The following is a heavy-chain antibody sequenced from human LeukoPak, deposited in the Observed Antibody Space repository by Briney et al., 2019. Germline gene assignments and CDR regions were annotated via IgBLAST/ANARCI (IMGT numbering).Heavy chain of an antibody. CDR3: ARVQYGSGSYYLDY. CDR1: GGSISSSSYY. Sequence: SETLSLTCTVSGGSISSSSYYWGWIRQPPGEGLEWIGSIYYSGSTYYNPSLKSRVTISVDTSKNQFSLKLSSVTAADTAVYYCARVQYGSGSYYLDYWGQGTLVTVSS. CDR2: IYYSGST. V-gene: IGHV4-39*07. D-gene: IGHD3-10*01. J-gene: IGHJ4*02.